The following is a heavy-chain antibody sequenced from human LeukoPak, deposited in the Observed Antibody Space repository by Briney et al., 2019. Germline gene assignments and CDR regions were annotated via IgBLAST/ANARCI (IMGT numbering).Heavy chain of an antibody. V-gene: IGHV1-18*04. Sequence: ASVKVSCKASGYTFTSYGISWVRQAPGQGLEWMGWISAYNGNTNYAQKLQGRVTMTTDTSTSTAYMELRSPRSDDTAVYYCARGPFTLTFGGPSLDYWGQGTLVTVSS. D-gene: IGHD3-16*01. CDR3: ARGPFTLTFGGPSLDY. CDR1: GYTFTSYG. J-gene: IGHJ4*02. CDR2: ISAYNGNT.